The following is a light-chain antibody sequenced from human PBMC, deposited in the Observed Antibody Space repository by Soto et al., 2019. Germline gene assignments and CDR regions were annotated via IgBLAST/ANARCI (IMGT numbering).Light chain of an antibody. CDR2: GAS. J-gene: IGKJ4*01. V-gene: IGKV3-15*01. Sequence: EIVMTQSPATLSVSPGERATLSCRASQSVSSYLAWYHQKPGQAPRLLIYGASTRATGIPARFSGSGSGTEFTLTISSLQSEDFAVYYCQQYNNWPLTFGGGTKVEIK. CDR1: QSVSSY. CDR3: QQYNNWPLT.